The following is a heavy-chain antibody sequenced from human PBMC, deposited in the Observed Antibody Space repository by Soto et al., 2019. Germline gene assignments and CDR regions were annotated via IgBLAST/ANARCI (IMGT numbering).Heavy chain of an antibody. D-gene: IGHD4-17*01. CDR2: IKSKTDGGTT. CDR3: TTLKDYGAEYFDN. V-gene: IGHV3-15*01. Sequence: EVQLVESGGGLVKPGGSLRLSCAASGFTFSNAWMSWVRQAPGKGLEWVGRIKSKTDGGTTDYAAPVKGRFTISRDDSKNTLYLQMNSLKTEDTAVYYCTTLKDYGAEYFDNWGQGTLVTVSS. J-gene: IGHJ4*02. CDR1: GFTFSNAW.